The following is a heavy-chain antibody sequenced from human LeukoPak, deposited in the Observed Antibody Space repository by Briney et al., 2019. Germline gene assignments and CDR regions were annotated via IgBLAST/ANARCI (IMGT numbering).Heavy chain of an antibody. J-gene: IGHJ4*02. D-gene: IGHD6-19*01. CDR1: GFTFSSYG. Sequence: GGSLRLSCAASGFTFSSYGMHWVRQAPGKGLEWVAVIWYDGSNKYYADSVKGRFTISRDNSKDTLYLQMNSLRAEDTAVYYCALASGLTYNYFDYWGQGTLVTVSS. CDR3: ALASGLTYNYFDY. CDR2: IWYDGSNK. V-gene: IGHV3-30*02.